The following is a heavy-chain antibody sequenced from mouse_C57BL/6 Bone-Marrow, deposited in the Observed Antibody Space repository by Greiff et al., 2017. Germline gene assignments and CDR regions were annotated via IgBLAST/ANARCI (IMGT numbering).Heavy chain of an antibody. CDR1: GYTFTDYY. J-gene: IGHJ2*01. CDR3: VSPLGY. V-gene: IGHV1-26*01. Sequence: VQLQQSGPELVKPGASVKISCKASGYTFTDYYMNWVKQNHGKSLEWIGDINPNNGGTSYNQKFKGKATLTVDKSSSTAYMELRSLTSEDSAVYYCVSPLGYWGQGTTLTVSS. CDR2: INPNNGGT.